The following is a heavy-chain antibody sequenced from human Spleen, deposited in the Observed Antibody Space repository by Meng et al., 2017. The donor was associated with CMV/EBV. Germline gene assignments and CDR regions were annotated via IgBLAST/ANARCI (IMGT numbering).Heavy chain of an antibody. CDR1: GFTFSDYY. J-gene: IGHJ4*02. Sequence: GESLKISCAASGFTFSDYYMSWIRQAPGKGLEWVSYISSGGSTINYADSVKGRFTISRDNAKNSLYLQMNSLRAEDTAVYYCTRRWDYGGNSDYWGQGTLVTVSS. D-gene: IGHD4-23*01. CDR2: ISSGGSTI. CDR3: TRRWDYGGNSDY. V-gene: IGHV3-11*01.